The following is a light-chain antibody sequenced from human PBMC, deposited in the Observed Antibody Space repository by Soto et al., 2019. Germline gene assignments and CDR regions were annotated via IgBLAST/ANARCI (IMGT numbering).Light chain of an antibody. V-gene: IGLV1-47*01. Sequence: QSVLAQSPSASGTPGQRVTISCSGSASTIGRNYVYWYQQLPGTAPKLLIYRNSQWPSGVPDRFSGSKSGTSASLAISGLRSEDEADYYCAAWDNNLSGFYVFGDGTKVPVL. J-gene: IGLJ1*01. CDR2: RNS. CDR1: ASTIGRNY. CDR3: AAWDNNLSGFYV.